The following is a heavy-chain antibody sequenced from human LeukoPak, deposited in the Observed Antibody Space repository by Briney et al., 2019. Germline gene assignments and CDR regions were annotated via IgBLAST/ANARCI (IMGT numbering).Heavy chain of an antibody. D-gene: IGHD6-19*01. Sequence: GASVKLCCNSSGYTFTSYAMHWVRHAPGQRLEWMGWINAGNGNTKYSQEFQGRVTITRDTSASTAYMELRSLRSDDTAVYYWASRSGWRYFDYWGQGTLVTVSS. CDR3: ASRSGWRYFDY. CDR1: GYTFTSYA. V-gene: IGHV1-3*01. J-gene: IGHJ4*02. CDR2: INAGNGNT.